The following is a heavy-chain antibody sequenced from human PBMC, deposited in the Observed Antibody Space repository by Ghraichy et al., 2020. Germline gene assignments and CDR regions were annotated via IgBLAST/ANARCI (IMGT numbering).Heavy chain of an antibody. V-gene: IGHV3-7*03. CDR1: GFTFSYYW. CDR3: ARLNGFTTIYGY. CDR2: IKPDGSDK. D-gene: IGHD3-3*01. Sequence: GSLRLSCAASGFTFSYYWMSWVRQAPGKGLEWVASIKPDGSDKYYVDSVRGRFTISRDNAKNSLYLQMNSLRAEDTAVYYCARLNGFTTIYGYWGQGTLVTVSS. J-gene: IGHJ4*02.